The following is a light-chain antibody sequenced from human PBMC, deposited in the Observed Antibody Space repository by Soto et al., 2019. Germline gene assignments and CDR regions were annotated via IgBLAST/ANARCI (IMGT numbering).Light chain of an antibody. V-gene: IGKV2-28*01. CDR1: QSLLHSNGYNY. J-gene: IGKJ2*01. CDR2: LGS. Sequence: DIVMTQSPLSLPVTPGEPASISCRSSQSLLHSNGYNYLDWYLQKPGQSPQLLIYLGSNRASGVPDRLSGSGSGTDFTLKLSRVEAEDVGVYYCMQALQTPYTFGQGTKLEIK. CDR3: MQALQTPYT.